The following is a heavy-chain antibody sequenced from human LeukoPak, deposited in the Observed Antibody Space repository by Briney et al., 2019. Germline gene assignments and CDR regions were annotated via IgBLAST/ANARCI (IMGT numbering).Heavy chain of an antibody. J-gene: IGHJ4*02. CDR3: ARVKYYYDSSGHWDFDS. Sequence: SETLSLTCAVSGGSISTSNWWSWVRQPPGKGLEWIGEMYHRGTTNYNPSLRSRVAILIDKSMNQFSLKLTSVTAADTAVYYCARVKYYYDSSGHWDFDSWGPGILVTVSS. V-gene: IGHV4-4*02. CDR1: GGSISTSNW. D-gene: IGHD3-22*01. CDR2: MYHRGTT.